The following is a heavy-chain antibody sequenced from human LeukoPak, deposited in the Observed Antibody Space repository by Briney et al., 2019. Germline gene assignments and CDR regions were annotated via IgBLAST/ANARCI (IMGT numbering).Heavy chain of an antibody. D-gene: IGHD1-26*01. CDR1: GYTFTSYY. CDR3: ARDSSGSYPDYFDY. V-gene: IGHV1-69*13. J-gene: IGHJ4*02. CDR2: IIPFLTTS. Sequence: SVKVSCKASGYTFTSYYMHWVRQAPGQGLEWMGGIIPFLTTSIYAQRFQGRVTITADESTSTAYMELSSLRSEDTAVYYCARDSSGSYPDYFDYWGQGTLVTVSS.